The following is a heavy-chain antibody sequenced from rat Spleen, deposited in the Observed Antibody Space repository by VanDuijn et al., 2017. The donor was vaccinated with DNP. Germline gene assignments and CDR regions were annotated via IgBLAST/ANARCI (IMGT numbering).Heavy chain of an antibody. Sequence: EVQLVESGGGPVQPGRSLKLSCVASGFIFSNYWMTWIRQAPGKGLEWVASITNTGGTPYYRDSVKGRFTISRDNAQSTLYLQMDSLRSEDTATYYCARSWGDDGYPPFAYWGQGTLVTVSS. CDR1: GFIFSNYW. CDR3: ARSWGDDGYPPFAY. J-gene: IGHJ3*01. D-gene: IGHD1-12*03. CDR2: ITNTGGTP. V-gene: IGHV5-31*01.